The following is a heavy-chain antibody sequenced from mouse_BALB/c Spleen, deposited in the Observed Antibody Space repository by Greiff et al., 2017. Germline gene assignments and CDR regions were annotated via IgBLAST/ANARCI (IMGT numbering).Heavy chain of an antibody. CDR1: GYTFTDYA. CDR3: ARSNAGLDY. D-gene: IGHD4-1*01. CDR2: ISTYYGDA. Sequence: VQLQQSGAELVRPGVSVKISCKGSGYTFTDYAMHWVKQSHAKSLEWIGVISTYYGDASYNQKFKGKATMTVYKSSSTAYMELARLTSEDSAIYYCARSNAGLDYWGQGTTLTVSS. J-gene: IGHJ2*01. V-gene: IGHV1S137*01.